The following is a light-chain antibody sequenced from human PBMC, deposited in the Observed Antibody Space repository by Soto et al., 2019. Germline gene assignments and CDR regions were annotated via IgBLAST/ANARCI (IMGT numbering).Light chain of an antibody. Sequence: QSALTQPASVSGSPGQSITISCTGTSSDVGAYNYVSWYQQHPGKAPKLMIYDVSNRPSGVSNRFSGSKSGNTASLTISGIQAEDEADYYCSSYTGSGTWVFGGGTKLTVL. CDR1: SSDVGAYNY. CDR2: DVS. CDR3: SSYTGSGTWV. V-gene: IGLV2-14*01. J-gene: IGLJ3*02.